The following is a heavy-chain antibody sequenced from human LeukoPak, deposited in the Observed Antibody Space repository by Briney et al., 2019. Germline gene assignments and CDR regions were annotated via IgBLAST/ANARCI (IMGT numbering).Heavy chain of an antibody. CDR3: ARLKTINAARWVQPWYFDY. CDR1: GGSISSYY. J-gene: IGHJ4*02. V-gene: IGHV4-4*09. D-gene: IGHD6-6*01. CDR2: IYTSGST. Sequence: SETLSLTCTVSGGSISSYYWSWIRQPPGKGLEWIGYIYTSGSTNYNPSLKSRVTISVDTSKNQFSLKLSSVTAADTAVYYCARLKTINAARWVQPWYFDYWGQGTLVTVSS.